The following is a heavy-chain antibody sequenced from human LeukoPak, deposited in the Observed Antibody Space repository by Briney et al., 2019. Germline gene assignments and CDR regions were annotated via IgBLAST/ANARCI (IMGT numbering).Heavy chain of an antibody. D-gene: IGHD6-25*01. Sequence: PSETLSLTCAVYGGSFSGYYWSWIRRPPGNGLEWIGEINHSGSTKYNPSPKSRVTISVDTSKNQFSLTLSSVTAADTAVYYCARQRGWYDSWGQGTLVTVSS. CDR1: GGSFSGYY. CDR2: INHSGST. V-gene: IGHV4-34*01. J-gene: IGHJ5*01. CDR3: ARQRGWYDS.